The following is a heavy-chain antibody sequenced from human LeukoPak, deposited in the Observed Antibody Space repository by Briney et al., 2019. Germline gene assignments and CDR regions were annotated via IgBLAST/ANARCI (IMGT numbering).Heavy chain of an antibody. CDR3: ARGIDQGIAAAGTDYYYYMDV. CDR1: GASFSSYA. CDR2: IIPIFGTA. D-gene: IGHD6-13*01. J-gene: IGHJ6*03. V-gene: IGHV1-69*05. Sequence: SAKVSCKASGASFSSYAISWVRQAPGQGLEWMGRIIPIFGTANYAQKFQGRVTITTDESTSTAYMELSSLRSEDTAVYYCARGIDQGIAAAGTDYYYYMDVWGKGTTVTVSS.